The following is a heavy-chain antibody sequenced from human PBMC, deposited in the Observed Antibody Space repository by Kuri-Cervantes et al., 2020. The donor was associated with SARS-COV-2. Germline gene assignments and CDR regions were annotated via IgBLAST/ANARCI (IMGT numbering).Heavy chain of an antibody. J-gene: IGHJ6*03. V-gene: IGHV3-21*01. CDR1: GFPFSSYS. CDR3: ARVRNDYYYYYYMDV. CDR2: ISSSSSYI. Sequence: GESLKISCAASGFPFSSYSMNWVRQAPGKGLEWVSSISSSSSYIYYADSVKGRFTISRDNAKNSLYLQMNSLRAEDTAVYYCARVRNDYYYYYYMDVWGKGTTVTVSS.